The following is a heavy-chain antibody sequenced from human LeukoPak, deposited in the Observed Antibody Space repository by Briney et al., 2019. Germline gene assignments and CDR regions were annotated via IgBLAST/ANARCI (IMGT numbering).Heavy chain of an antibody. Sequence: ASVKVSCKASGYSFTSYAMNWVRQAPGQGLEWMGWISAYNGNTNYAQKLQGRVTMTTDTSTSTAYMELRSLRSDDTAVYYCARESALGPHGWFDPWGQGTLVTVSS. J-gene: IGHJ5*02. CDR1: GYSFTSYA. CDR3: ARESALGPHGWFDP. V-gene: IGHV1-18*01. CDR2: ISAYNGNT.